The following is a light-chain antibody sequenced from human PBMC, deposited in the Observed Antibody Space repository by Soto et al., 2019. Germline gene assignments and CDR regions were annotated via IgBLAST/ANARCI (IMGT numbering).Light chain of an antibody. CDR2: KAS. CDR3: QQYKAYSYT. CDR1: QSLNIW. J-gene: IGKJ5*01. V-gene: IGKV1-5*03. Sequence: DIKMTQSPSTLSASVGDRVTITCRATQSLNIWLAWYQQKPGKAPKLLISKASSLESGVPSRFSGSGSGTEFSLTISSLQPDDFATYYCQQYKAYSYTFGQGTRLEIK.